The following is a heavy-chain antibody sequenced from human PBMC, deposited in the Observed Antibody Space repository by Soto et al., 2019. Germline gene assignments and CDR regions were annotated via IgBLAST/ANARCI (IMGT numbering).Heavy chain of an antibody. CDR1: GYTFTSYG. CDR2: ISAYNGNT. V-gene: IGHV1-18*01. D-gene: IGHD1-26*01. Sequence: ASVKVSCKASGYTFTSYGISWVRQAPGQGLEWMGWISAYNGNTNYAQKLQGRVTMTTDTSTSTAYMELRSLRSDDTAVYYCARIRQDEWELRWEYYYYYYGMDVCGQGTTVTVSS. J-gene: IGHJ6*02. CDR3: ARIRQDEWELRWEYYYYYYGMDV.